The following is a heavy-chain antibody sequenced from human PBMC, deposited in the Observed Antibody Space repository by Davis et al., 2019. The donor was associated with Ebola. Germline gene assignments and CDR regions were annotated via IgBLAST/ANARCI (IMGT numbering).Heavy chain of an antibody. D-gene: IGHD6-13*01. CDR1: GGSISSSSYY. CDR2: MYYSGST. Sequence: SETLSLTCTVSGGSISSSSYYWGWIRQPPGKGLEWIGYMYYSGSTNYNPSLKSRVTMSLDTSKNQFSLKLSSVTAADTAVYYCARHRGSAAGTRYYYYYGMDVWGQGTTVTVSS. J-gene: IGHJ6*02. V-gene: IGHV4-61*05. CDR3: ARHRGSAAGTRYYYYYGMDV.